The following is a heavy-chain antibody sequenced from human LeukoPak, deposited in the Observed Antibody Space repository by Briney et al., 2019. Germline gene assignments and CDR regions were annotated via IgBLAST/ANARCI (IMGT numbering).Heavy chain of an antibody. Sequence: PSETLSLTCTVSGGSISSSSYYWSWIRQPPGKGLEWIGEINHSGSTNYNPSLKSRVTISVDTSKNQFSLKLSSVTAADTAVYYCAGSSSWYVGTLDYWGQGTLVTVPS. CDR3: AGSSSWYVGTLDY. V-gene: IGHV4-39*07. J-gene: IGHJ4*02. CDR1: GGSISSSSYY. CDR2: INHSGST. D-gene: IGHD6-13*01.